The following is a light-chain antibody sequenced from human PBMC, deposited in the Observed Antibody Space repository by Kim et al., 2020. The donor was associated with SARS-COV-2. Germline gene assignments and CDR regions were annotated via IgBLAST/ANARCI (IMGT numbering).Light chain of an antibody. Sequence: DIQMIQSPSSLAASVGDRVTIACRASQSISTYLNWYQQKPGKAPKLLIYAASTLQSGVPSRFSGSGSGTDFTLTISSLQPEDFAAYYCQQSHSTPLLTFGEGTKVDIK. V-gene: IGKV1-39*01. CDR1: QSISTY. J-gene: IGKJ4*01. CDR2: AAS. CDR3: QQSHSTPLLT.